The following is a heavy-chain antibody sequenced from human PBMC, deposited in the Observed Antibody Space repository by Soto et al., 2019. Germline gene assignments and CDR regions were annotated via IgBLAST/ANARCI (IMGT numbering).Heavy chain of an antibody. J-gene: IGHJ5*02. CDR3: AREGTNYYVSGTPGDWFDP. CDR1: GGSINSGDYC. D-gene: IGHD3-10*01. V-gene: IGHV4-30-4*08. CDR2: ISYSGST. Sequence: QVQLQESGPGLVKPSQTLSLTCTVSGGSINSGDYCWSWIRQPPGKGLEWIGYISYSGSTYYNPSLKSRLAISLDTSKNQFSLTLTSVTAADTAVYYCAREGTNYYVSGTPGDWFDPWXXXTLXTVXS.